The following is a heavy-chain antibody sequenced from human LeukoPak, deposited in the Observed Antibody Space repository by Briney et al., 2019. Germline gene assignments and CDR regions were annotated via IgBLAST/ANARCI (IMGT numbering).Heavy chain of an antibody. CDR2: ISGSGGST. CDR1: GFTFSNYG. D-gene: IGHD2-2*01. Sequence: GGSLRLSCAASGFTFSNYGMSWVRQAPGKGLEWVSAISGSGGSTYYADSVKGRFTISRDNSKNTLYLQMNSLRAGDTAVYYCARETDSTLFDYWGQGTLVTVSS. CDR3: ARETDSTLFDY. J-gene: IGHJ4*02. V-gene: IGHV3-23*01.